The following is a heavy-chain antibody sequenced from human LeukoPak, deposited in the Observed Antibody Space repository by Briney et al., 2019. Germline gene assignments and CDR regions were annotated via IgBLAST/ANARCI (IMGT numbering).Heavy chain of an antibody. J-gene: IGHJ4*02. V-gene: IGHV4-59*08. CDR1: GGSISSYY. Sequence: SETLSLTCTVSGGSISSYYWSWIRQPPGKGLEWIGYIYYSGSTNYNPSLKSRVTISVDTSKNQFSLKLSSVTAADTAVYYCARSNSGYDKPEDYWGQGTLVTVSS. CDR2: IYYSGST. CDR3: ARSNSGYDKPEDY. D-gene: IGHD5-12*01.